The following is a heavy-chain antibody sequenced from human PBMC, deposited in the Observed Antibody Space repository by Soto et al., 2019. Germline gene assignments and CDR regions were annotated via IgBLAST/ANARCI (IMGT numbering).Heavy chain of an antibody. V-gene: IGHV3-23*01. J-gene: IGHJ4*02. CDR1: GFTFSSYA. CDR3: ADGGEWAFNFEY. CDR2: ISASGANT. Sequence: EVQLLESGGHLVQPGGSLRLSCAASGFTFSSYAMSWVRQAPGKGLEWVSGISASGANTYYADSVKGRFTISRDNSKNTLYLQMNNLRAEDTDVYYCADGGEWAFNFEYWGQGTLVTVSS. D-gene: IGHD3-10*01.